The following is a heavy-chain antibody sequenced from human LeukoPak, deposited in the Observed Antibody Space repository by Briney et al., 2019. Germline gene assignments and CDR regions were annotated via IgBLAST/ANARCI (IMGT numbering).Heavy chain of an antibody. CDR3: VRDGDVYNFDH. V-gene: IGHV3-74*01. J-gene: IGHJ4*02. D-gene: IGHD1-14*01. CDR2: IKGDESYT. Sequence: GGSLSLSCAASGYTFRSHWMHWVRHAPGKGLVWVSRIKGDESYTNYAHSVKGRFTISRDNAKNTLYMQMTSLRAEDTAIYHCVRDGDVYNFDHWGPGTLVTVSS. CDR1: GYTFRSHW.